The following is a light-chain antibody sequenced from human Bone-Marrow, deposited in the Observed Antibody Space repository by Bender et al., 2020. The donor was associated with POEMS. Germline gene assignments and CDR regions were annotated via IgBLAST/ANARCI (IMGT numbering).Light chain of an antibody. CDR3: QSYDNSLGGWV. CDR2: ETS. V-gene: IGLV2-14*02. J-gene: IGLJ3*02. CDR1: TTDIGTYNV. Sequence: QSALTQPASVSASPGQSITLSCTGTTTDIGTYNVVSWYQQHPGKAPQVVIYETSRRPSGVPDRFSGSKSGTSASLAITGLQAEDEGDYYCQSYDNSLGGWVFGGGTKLTVL.